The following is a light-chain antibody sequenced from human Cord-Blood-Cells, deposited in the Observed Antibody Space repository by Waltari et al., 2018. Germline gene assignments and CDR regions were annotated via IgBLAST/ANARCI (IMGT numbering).Light chain of an antibody. CDR2: DVS. J-gene: IGLJ3*02. CDR1: SSDVGGYNS. CDR3: SSYTSSSTLV. V-gene: IGLV2-14*03. Sequence: QSALTQPASVSGSPGQSITISCTGTSSDVGGYNSVSWYKPHPGKAPKLMIYDVSNRPSGVSNRFSGSKSGNTASLTISGLQAEDEADYYCSSYTSSSTLVFGGGTKLTVL.